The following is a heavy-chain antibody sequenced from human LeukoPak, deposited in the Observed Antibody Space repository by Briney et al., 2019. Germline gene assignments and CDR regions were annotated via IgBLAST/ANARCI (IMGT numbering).Heavy chain of an antibody. CDR1: GGTFSSYA. CDR3: ARKSYGPYDFDI. Sequence: SVKVSCKASGGTFSSYAISWVRHAPGQGLEYMAWIIPYFSTANYAKKFQDRVTITPDESTTTAYMELSSLRSEETAVYYCARKSYGPYDFDIWDKGTMDTVSS. J-gene: IGHJ3*02. CDR2: IIPYFSTA. D-gene: IGHD5-18*01. V-gene: IGHV1-69*13.